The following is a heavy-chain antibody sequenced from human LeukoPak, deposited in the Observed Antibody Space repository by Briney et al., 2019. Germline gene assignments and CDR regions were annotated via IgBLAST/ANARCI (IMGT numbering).Heavy chain of an antibody. J-gene: IGHJ6*02. CDR1: GYSFSKYW. D-gene: IGHD5-24*01. CDR3: GRYGLSGNGYTSYFYYGMDF. V-gene: IGHV5-51*01. Sequence: GESLKISCTASGYSFSKYWIGWVRQTPGKGLEWMGFIYSDESLIRYSPSFEGQVTISADNSINTAYLQWNSLKASDTAMYYCGRYGLSGNGYTSYFYYGMDFWGQGTAVTVSS. CDR2: IYSDESLI.